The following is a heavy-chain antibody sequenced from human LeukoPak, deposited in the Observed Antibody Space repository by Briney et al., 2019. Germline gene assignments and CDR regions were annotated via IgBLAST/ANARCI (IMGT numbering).Heavy chain of an antibody. J-gene: IGHJ4*02. V-gene: IGHV3-7*03. CDR3: ATPLDYYDTSGYHQGGD. CDR1: GFTFSSYW. Sequence: GGSLRLSCAASGFTFSSYWMAWVRQAPGKGLEWVANIKQDGSKKNYVDSVKGRFTISRDNAKNSLYLQMNSLRAEDTAVYYCATPLDYYDTSGYHQGGDWGQGTLVTVSS. CDR2: IKQDGSKK. D-gene: IGHD3-22*01.